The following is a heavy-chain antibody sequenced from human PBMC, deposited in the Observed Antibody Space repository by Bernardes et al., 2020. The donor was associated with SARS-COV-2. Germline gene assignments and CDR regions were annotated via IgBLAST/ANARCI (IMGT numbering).Heavy chain of an antibody. CDR3: ARAREDYDSSGQPGAFYYYYGMDV. CDR2: IYYSGST. J-gene: IGHJ6*02. V-gene: IGHV4-59*01. Sequence: SETLSLTCTVSGGSISSYYWSWIRQPPGKGLEWIGYIYYSGSTNYNPSLKSRVTISVDTSKNQFSLKLSSVTAADTAVYYCARAREDYDSSGQPGAFYYYYGMDVWGQGTTVTVSS. CDR1: GGSISSYY. D-gene: IGHD3-22*01.